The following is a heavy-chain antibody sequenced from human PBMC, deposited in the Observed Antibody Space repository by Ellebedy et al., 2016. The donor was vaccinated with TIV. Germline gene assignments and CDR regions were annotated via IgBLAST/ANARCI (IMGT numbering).Heavy chain of an antibody. Sequence: GSLRLSCAASGFTFSSYAMSWIRQPPGKGLEWIGYIYYSGSTNYNPSLKSRVTISVDTSKNQFSLKLSSVTAADTAVYYCARHAQYQLLWWWFDPWGQGTLVTVSS. CDR3: ARHAQYQLLWWWFDP. V-gene: IGHV4-59*08. CDR1: GFTFSSYA. D-gene: IGHD2-2*01. CDR2: IYYSGST. J-gene: IGHJ5*02.